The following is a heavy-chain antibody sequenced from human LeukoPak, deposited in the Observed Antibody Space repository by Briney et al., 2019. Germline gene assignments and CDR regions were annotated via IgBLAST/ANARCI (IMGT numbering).Heavy chain of an antibody. Sequence: PGGSLRLSCAASGFTFTTYGMHWVRQAPGKGLEWVSVIYSGGSTYYADSVKGRFTISRDNSKNTLYLQMNSLRAEDTAVYYCASPRPAAAAGFDYWGQGTLVTVSS. V-gene: IGHV3-NL1*01. CDR3: ASPRPAAAAGFDY. CDR2: IYSGGST. CDR1: GFTFTTYG. J-gene: IGHJ4*02. D-gene: IGHD6-13*01.